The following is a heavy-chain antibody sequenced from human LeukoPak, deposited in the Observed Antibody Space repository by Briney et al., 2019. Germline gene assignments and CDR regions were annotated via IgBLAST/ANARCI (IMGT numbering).Heavy chain of an antibody. D-gene: IGHD1-1*01. Sequence: SETLSLTCTVSGGSISSYYWSWIRQPAGKGLEWIGRIDTSGSINYNPSLKSRVTISVDKSKNQFSLNLSSVTAADTAVYYCARHLRSGNHELYYWGQGTLVTVSS. CDR3: ARHLRSGNHELYY. J-gene: IGHJ4*02. CDR1: GGSISSYY. V-gene: IGHV4-4*07. CDR2: IDTSGSI.